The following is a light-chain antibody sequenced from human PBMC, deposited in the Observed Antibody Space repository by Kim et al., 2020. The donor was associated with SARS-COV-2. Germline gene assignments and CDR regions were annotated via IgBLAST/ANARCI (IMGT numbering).Light chain of an antibody. Sequence: GQSIPISCTGTSSDVGGYNYVSWYQQHPGKAPKLIIHGVTNRPSGVSIRFSGSKSGNTASLTISGLQAEDEADYYCSSYTSTSTLVFGTGTKVTVL. CDR2: GVT. V-gene: IGLV2-14*03. J-gene: IGLJ1*01. CDR1: SSDVGGYNY. CDR3: SSYTSTSTLV.